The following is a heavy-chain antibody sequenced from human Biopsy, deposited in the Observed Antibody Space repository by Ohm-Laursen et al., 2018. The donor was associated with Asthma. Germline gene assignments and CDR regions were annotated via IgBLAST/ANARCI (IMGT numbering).Heavy chain of an antibody. D-gene: IGHD1-26*01. J-gene: IGHJ4*02. V-gene: IGHV3-30*18. Sequence: SLRLSCSASGFTFSNYGMHWVRQAPGKGLEWVAVMSYDDSQTRYADSVKGRFTISRDNSRNTLHLEMNSLRAEDTAVYFCAKEVFPGWELRRGPDSWGQGTLVTVSS. CDR3: AKEVFPGWELRRGPDS. CDR1: GFTFSNYG. CDR2: MSYDDSQT.